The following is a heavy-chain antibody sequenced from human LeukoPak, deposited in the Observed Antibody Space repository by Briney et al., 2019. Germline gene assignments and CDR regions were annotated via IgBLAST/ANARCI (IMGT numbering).Heavy chain of an antibody. J-gene: IGHJ4*02. CDR1: GGSIGRYY. CDR3: ARALTTADFDY. D-gene: IGHD4-17*01. Sequence: PSETLSPTCTVSGGSIGRYYWSWIRQPAGKGLEWIGRVFTTGSTTCNPSLKSRVTMSVDTSKNQFSLKLTSMAAADTAMYYCARALTTADFDYWGQGTLVTVSS. CDR2: VFTTGST. V-gene: IGHV4-4*07.